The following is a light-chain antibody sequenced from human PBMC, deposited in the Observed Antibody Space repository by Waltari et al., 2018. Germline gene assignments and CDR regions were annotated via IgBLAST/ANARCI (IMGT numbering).Light chain of an antibody. CDR2: DAS. CDR3: QQRSNWPT. Sequence: EIVLTQSPATLALSPGERATLPCRASQSVSSYLAWYQQKPGQAPRLLIYDASNTATGIPAWFSGSGSGTDFTLPISSLEPEDFAVYYCQQRSNWPTFGGGTKVEIK. CDR1: QSVSSY. V-gene: IGKV3-11*01. J-gene: IGKJ4*01.